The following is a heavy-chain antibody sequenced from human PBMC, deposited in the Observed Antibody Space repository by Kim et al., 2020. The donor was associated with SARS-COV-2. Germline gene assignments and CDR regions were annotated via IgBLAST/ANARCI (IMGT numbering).Heavy chain of an antibody. CDR1: GGTFSSYA. Sequence: SVKVSCKASGGTFSSYAFIWVRQAPGQGLEWMGGIIPIFGTANDAQKFQGRVTITADESTSTAYMELSSLRSEDTAVYYCARVYYYDSSGRYFDYWGQGTLVTVSS. J-gene: IGHJ4*02. CDR2: IIPIFGTA. V-gene: IGHV1-69*13. CDR3: ARVYYYDSSGRYFDY. D-gene: IGHD3-22*01.